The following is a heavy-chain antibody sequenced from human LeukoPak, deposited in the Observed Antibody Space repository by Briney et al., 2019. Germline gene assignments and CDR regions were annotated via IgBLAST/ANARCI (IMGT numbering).Heavy chain of an antibody. V-gene: IGHV3-11*04. D-gene: IGHD3-3*01. Sequence: PGGSLRLSCAASGFTFSDYYMSWIRQAPGKGLEWVSYISSSGSTIYYADSVKGRFTISRDNAKNSLYLQMNSLRAEDTAVYYCARAMTTITIFGVVITTDYYYMDVWGKGTTVTVSS. J-gene: IGHJ6*03. CDR2: ISSSGSTI. CDR1: GFTFSDYY. CDR3: ARAMTTITIFGVVITTDYYYMDV.